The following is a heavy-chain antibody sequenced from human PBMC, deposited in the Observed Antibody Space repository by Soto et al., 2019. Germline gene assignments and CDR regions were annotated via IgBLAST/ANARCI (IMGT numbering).Heavy chain of an antibody. CDR1: GYTFTSYA. CDR2: INAGNGNT. V-gene: IGHV1-3*01. J-gene: IGHJ4*02. CDR3: ARGITLPTPFGS. Sequence: ASVKVSCKASGYTFTSYAMHWVRQAPGQRLEWMGWINAGNGNTKYSQKFQGRVTITRDTSASTAYMELSSLRSEDTAVYYCARGITLPTPFGSWGKGTLVTFSS. D-gene: IGHD1-20*01.